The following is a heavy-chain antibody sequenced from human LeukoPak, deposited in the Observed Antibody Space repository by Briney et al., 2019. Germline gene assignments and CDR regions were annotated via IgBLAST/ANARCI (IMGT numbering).Heavy chain of an antibody. D-gene: IGHD3-10*01. CDR2: INPNSGGT. J-gene: IGHJ4*02. Sequence: ASVKDSCKASGYTFTGYYMHWVRQAPGQGLEWMGWINPNSGGTNYAQKFQGRVTMTRDTSISTAYMELSRLRSDDTAVYYCAREGAGMYYFDYWGQGTLVTVSS. V-gene: IGHV1-2*02. CDR3: AREGAGMYYFDY. CDR1: GYTFTGYY.